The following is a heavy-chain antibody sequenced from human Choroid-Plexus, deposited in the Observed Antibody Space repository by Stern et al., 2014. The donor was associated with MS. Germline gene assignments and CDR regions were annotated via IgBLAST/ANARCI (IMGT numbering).Heavy chain of an antibody. CDR2: ISYDGSK. Sequence: VQLVESGGGVVQPGSPLRLSCAASGFSFSSFGMHWVRQAPGKGLEWVALISYDGSKDYADSVKGRFAISRDNSKNTLYLQMNSLRAEDTAVYYCAKDRQYLTFFFDFWGQVSLVTVSS. CDR1: GFSFSSFG. V-gene: IGHV3-30*18. CDR3: AKDRQYLTFFFDF. J-gene: IGHJ4*02. D-gene: IGHD2/OR15-2a*01.